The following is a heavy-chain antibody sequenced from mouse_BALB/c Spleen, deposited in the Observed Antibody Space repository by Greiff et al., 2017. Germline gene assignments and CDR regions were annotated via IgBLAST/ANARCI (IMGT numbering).Heavy chain of an antibody. CDR1: GYTFTNYW. CDR2: IYPGGGYT. D-gene: IGHD2-1*01. J-gene: IGHJ4*01. Sequence: QVQLQQSGAELVRPGTSVKISCKASGYTFTNYWLGWVKQRPGHGLEWIGDIYPGGGYTNYNEKFKGKATLTADTSSSTAYMQLSSLTSEDSAVYYCARWGIYYGNYDAMDYWGQGTSVTVSS. CDR3: ARWGIYYGNYDAMDY. V-gene: IGHV1-63*02.